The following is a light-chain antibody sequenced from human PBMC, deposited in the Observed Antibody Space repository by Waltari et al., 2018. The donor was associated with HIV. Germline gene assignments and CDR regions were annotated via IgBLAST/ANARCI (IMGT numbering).Light chain of an antibody. CDR1: ALPKQY. V-gene: IGLV3-25*03. J-gene: IGLJ3*02. CDR2: QDT. Sequence: SYELTQPPSVSVSPGQTARITCSGDALPKQYAYWFKQKPGQAPVLVIYQDTERPSGILERLSGSSLGTMVTLTSTGVQAEDEADYYGQSTDRSGTYWVFGGGTKLTVL. CDR3: QSTDRSGTYWV.